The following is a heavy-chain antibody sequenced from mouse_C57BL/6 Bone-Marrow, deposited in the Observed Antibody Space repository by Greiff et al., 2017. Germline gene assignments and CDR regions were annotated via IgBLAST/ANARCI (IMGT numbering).Heavy chain of an antibody. CDR3: ARLGVTTDYAMDY. D-gene: IGHD2-2*01. CDR2: ISYSGIT. J-gene: IGHJ4*01. CDR1: GYSITSAY. Sequence: EVHLVESGPGLAKPSQTLSLTCSVTGYSITSAYWNWIRKFPGNKLEYMGYISYSGITYYNPSLTSRISITRDTSKNQYYLQLNSVTTEDTATYYCARLGVTTDYAMDYWGQGTSVTVSS. V-gene: IGHV3-8*01.